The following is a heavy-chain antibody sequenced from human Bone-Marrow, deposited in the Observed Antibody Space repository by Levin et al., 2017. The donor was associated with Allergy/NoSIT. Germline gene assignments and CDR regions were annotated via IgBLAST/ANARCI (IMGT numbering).Heavy chain of an antibody. CDR2: ISASGGST. Sequence: GESLKISCAASGFTFSSYAMSWVRQAPGKGLEWVSSISASGGSTYYADSVKGRFTISRDISQNTLYLQMNSLRAEDTAVYYCAKKDSSSWYGYCFDSWGQGTLVTVSS. CDR3: AKKDSSSWYGYCFDS. CDR1: GFTFSSYA. V-gene: IGHV3-23*01. D-gene: IGHD6-13*01. J-gene: IGHJ4*02.